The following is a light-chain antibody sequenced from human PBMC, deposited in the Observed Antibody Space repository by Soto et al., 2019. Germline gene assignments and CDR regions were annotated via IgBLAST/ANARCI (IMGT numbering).Light chain of an antibody. CDR3: GTWEHSLSTAV. V-gene: IGLV1-51*01. Sequence: QSVLTQPPSVSAAPGQKVTISCSGSSSNIGNNYVSWYQQPPGTAPQLLIYDNNNRPSGIPDRFSGSKSGTSATLGITGLQTGDEADYYCGTWEHSLSTAVFGGGTQLTVL. CDR1: SSNIGNNY. J-gene: IGLJ7*01. CDR2: DNN.